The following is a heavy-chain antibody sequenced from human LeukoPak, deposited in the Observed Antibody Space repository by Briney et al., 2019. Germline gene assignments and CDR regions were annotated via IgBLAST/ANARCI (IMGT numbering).Heavy chain of an antibody. CDR3: AKNLGPFDV. Sequence: PGGSLRLFCAASGFTFNDFPMTWVRQAPGKGLEWVSSIGDAGTYYADSVKGRFTISRDNSKNMLYLQLNSLRAGDTAMYYCAKNLGPFDVRGQGTMVTVSS. CDR1: GFTFNDFP. V-gene: IGHV3-23*01. D-gene: IGHD3-16*01. CDR2: IGDAGT. J-gene: IGHJ3*01.